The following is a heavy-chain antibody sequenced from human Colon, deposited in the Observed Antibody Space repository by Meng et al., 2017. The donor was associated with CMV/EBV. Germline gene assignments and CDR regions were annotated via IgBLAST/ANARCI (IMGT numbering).Heavy chain of an antibody. J-gene: IGHJ5*02. CDR2: IYIDADT. CDR3: ARGGQQQLDWFDP. D-gene: IGHD6-13*01. CDR1: GFSVSSYH. Sequence: GESLKISCAASGFSVSSYHINWVRQAPGKRLEWVSIIYIDADTKYADSVKGRFTVSRDLSKNTVYLQMNSLRVEDTAVYYCARGGQQQLDWFDPWGQGTLVTVSS. V-gene: IGHV3-53*01.